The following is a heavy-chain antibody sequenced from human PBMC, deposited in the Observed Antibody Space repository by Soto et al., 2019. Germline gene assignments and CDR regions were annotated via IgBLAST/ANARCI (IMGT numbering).Heavy chain of an antibody. V-gene: IGHV3-7*05. Sequence: EAQLVESGGGLVQPGGSLRLSCEASGFTFGSYWMTWVRQAPGKGLEWVANIKRDGSEKSYLDCVRGRFTISRDNVGNSLSLQMNRLRVEETALYYLAIVVSPGASPFYLEAFGIWGQGTMVTVSS. CDR1: GFTFGSYW. CDR3: AIVVSPGASPFYLEAFGI. CDR2: IKRDGSEK. D-gene: IGHD3-3*02. J-gene: IGHJ3*02.